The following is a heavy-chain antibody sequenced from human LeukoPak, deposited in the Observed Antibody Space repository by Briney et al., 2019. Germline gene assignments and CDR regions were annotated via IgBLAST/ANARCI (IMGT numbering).Heavy chain of an antibody. D-gene: IGHD3-3*01. J-gene: IGHJ5*02. CDR3: ARQRFLEWLSWFDP. CDR2: IYYSGST. Sequence: PSETLSLTCTVSGGSISSSSYYWGWIRQPPGKGLEWIGSIYYSGSTYYNPSLKSRVTISVDTSKNQFSLRLSSVTAADTAVYYCARQRFLEWLSWFDPWGQGTLVTVSS. V-gene: IGHV4-39*01. CDR1: GGSISSSSYY.